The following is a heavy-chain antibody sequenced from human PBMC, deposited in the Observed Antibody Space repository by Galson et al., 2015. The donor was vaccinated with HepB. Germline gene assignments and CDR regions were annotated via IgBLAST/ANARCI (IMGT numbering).Heavy chain of an antibody. CDR3: ARDRKSMKYLAAAGISGFWFDP. D-gene: IGHD6-13*01. V-gene: IGHV6-1*01. CDR2: TYYRSKWYN. CDR1: GDSVSSNSAA. J-gene: IGHJ5*02. Sequence: CAISGDSVSSNSAAWNWIRQSPSRGLEWLGRTYYRSKWYNDYAVSVKSRITINPDTSKNQFSLQLNSVTPEDTAVYYCARDRKSMKYLAAAGISGFWFDPWGQGTLVTVSS.